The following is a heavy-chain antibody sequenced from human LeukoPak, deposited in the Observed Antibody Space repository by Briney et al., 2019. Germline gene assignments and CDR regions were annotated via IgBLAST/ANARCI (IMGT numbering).Heavy chain of an antibody. CDR3: ARVSGYCSSTSCTSFDY. CDR2: IIPIFGTA. Sequence: SVKVSCKASGGTFSSYAISWVRQAPGKGLEWMGGIIPIFGTANYAQKFQGRVTITADKSTSTAYMELSSLRSEDTAVYYCARVSGYCSSTSCTSFDYWGQGTLVTVSS. V-gene: IGHV1-69*06. D-gene: IGHD2-2*01. J-gene: IGHJ4*02. CDR1: GGTFSSYA.